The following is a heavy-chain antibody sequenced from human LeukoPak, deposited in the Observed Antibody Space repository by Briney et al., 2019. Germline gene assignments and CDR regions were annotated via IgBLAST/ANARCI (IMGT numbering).Heavy chain of an antibody. CDR3: ARDHLVGATKDYYYGMDV. V-gene: IGHV3-21*04. CDR2: ISSSSSYI. CDR1: GFTFSSYS. J-gene: IGHJ6*02. Sequence: GGSLRLSCAASGFTFSSYSMNWVRQARGKGLEWVSSISSSSSYIYYADSVKGRFTISRDNAKNSLYLQMNSLRSEDTAVYYCARDHLVGATKDYYYGMDVWGQGTTVTVSS. D-gene: IGHD1-26*01.